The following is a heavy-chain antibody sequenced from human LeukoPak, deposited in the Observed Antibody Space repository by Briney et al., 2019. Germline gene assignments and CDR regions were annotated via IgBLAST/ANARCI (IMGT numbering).Heavy chain of an antibody. CDR1: GFTFSSYA. Sequence: GGSLRLSCAASGFTFSSYAMSWVRQAPGKGLEWVSAISGSGGSTYYADSVKGRFTISRDNSKNTLYLQMNSLRAEDTAVYYCAKDHRPTHYYYDSTFDYWGQGTLVTVSS. CDR2: ISGSGGST. J-gene: IGHJ4*02. V-gene: IGHV3-23*01. CDR3: AKDHRPTHYYYDSTFDY. D-gene: IGHD3-22*01.